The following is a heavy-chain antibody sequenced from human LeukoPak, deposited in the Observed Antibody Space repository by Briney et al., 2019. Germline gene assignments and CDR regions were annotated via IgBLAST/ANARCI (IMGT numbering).Heavy chain of an antibody. CDR2: IHPNTGGT. CDR1: GDTFTGYY. V-gene: IGHV1-2*02. Sequence: ASVKVSCKASGDTFTGYYMHWVRQAPGQGLEWMGWIHPNTGGTNYAQKFQGRVTMTRNTSISTAYMELSRLRSDDTAVYYCARYCSGGSCYSVPDYWGQGTPVTVSS. D-gene: IGHD2-15*01. CDR3: ARYCSGGSCYSVPDY. J-gene: IGHJ4*02.